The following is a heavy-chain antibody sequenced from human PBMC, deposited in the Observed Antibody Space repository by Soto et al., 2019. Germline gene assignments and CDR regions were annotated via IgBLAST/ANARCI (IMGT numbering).Heavy chain of an antibody. CDR1: GGSISSSSYF. Sequence: QLQLQESGPGLVKPSETLSLTCTVSGGSISSSSYFWGWIRQPPGKGLEWIGSIYHSGSTNYNPSLKSRVTISVATSKNQFSLKLNSVTAADTAVYYCARHGPCSSSVWALYNWFDPWGQGTLVTVSS. J-gene: IGHJ5*02. D-gene: IGHD6-6*01. V-gene: IGHV4-39*01. CDR2: IYHSGST. CDR3: ARHGPCSSSVWALYNWFDP.